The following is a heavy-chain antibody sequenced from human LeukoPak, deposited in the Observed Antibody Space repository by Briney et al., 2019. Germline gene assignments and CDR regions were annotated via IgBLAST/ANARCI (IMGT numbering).Heavy chain of an antibody. J-gene: IGHJ3*02. CDR2: FDPEDGET. CDR1: GYTLTELS. Sequence: GASVKVSCKVSGYTLTELSMHWVRQAPGKGLEWMGGFDPEDGETIYAQKFQGRVTMTRDMSTNTVYMELSSLRSDDTAVYYCARDGISRYGAFDIWGHGTMITVSS. CDR3: ARDGISRYGAFDI. V-gene: IGHV1-24*01. D-gene: IGHD5-18*01.